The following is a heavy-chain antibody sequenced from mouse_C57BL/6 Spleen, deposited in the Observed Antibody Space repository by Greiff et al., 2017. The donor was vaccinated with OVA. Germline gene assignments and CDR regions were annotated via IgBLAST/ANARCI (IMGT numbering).Heavy chain of an antibody. CDR1: GYTFTDYY. CDR3: ARGKSKDYAMDY. Sequence: VQLQESGAELVRPGASVKLSCKASGYTFTDYYINWVKQRPGQGLEWIARIYPGSGNTYYNEKFKGKATLTAEKSSSTAYMQLSSLTSEDSAVYFCARGKSKDYAMDYWGQGTSVTVSS. J-gene: IGHJ4*01. CDR2: IYPGSGNT. V-gene: IGHV1-76*01.